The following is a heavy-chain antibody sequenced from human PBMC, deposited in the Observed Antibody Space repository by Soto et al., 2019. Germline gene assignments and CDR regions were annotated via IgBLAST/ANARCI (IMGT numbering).Heavy chain of an antibody. CDR3: VKKSPMIVVGAQH. CDR2: ISSNGGST. CDR1: GFTFSSYA. V-gene: IGHV3-64D*08. Sequence: GGSLRLSCSASGFTFSSYAMHWVSQAPGKGLEYVSAISSNGGSTYYADSVKGRFTISRDNSKNTLYLQMSSLRAEDTAVYYCVKKSPMIVVGAQHWGQGTLVTVSS. D-gene: IGHD3-22*01. J-gene: IGHJ1*01.